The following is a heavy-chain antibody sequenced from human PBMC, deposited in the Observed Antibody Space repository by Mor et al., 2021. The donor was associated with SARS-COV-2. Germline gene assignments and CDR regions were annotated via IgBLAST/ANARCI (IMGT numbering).Heavy chain of an antibody. J-gene: IGHJ6*01. D-gene: IGHD2-15*01. Sequence: SSYAMHWVRQAPGKGLEWVAVISYDGSNKYYADSVKGRFTISRDNSKNTLYLQMNSLRAEDTAVYYCARDGPAPFEAATQSYY. CDR3: ARDGPAPFEAATQSYY. CDR1: SSYA. V-gene: IGHV3-30-3*01. CDR2: ISYDGSNK.